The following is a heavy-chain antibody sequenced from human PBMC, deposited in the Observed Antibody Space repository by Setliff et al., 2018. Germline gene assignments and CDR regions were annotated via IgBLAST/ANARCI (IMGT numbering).Heavy chain of an antibody. CDR3: ARASYYYDSSGYYGAGAFDI. CDR1: GGSISSYY. D-gene: IGHD3-22*01. V-gene: IGHV4-59*01. CDR2: IYYSGST. J-gene: IGHJ3*02. Sequence: SETLSLTCTVSGGSISSYYWSWIRQPPGKGLEWIGYIYYSGSTNYSPSLKSRVTISVDTSKNQFSLKLSSVTAADTAVYYCARASYYYDSSGYYGAGAFDIWGQGTMVTVS.